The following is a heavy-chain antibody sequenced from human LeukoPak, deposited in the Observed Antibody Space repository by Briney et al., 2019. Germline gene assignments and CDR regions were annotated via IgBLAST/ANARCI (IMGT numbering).Heavy chain of an antibody. CDR2: IYYSGST. V-gene: IGHV4-59*01. CDR3: ARDPRDGYNYAYFDY. CDR1: GGSIRSYY. J-gene: IGHJ4*02. D-gene: IGHD5-24*01. Sequence: SETLSLTCTVSGGSIRSYYWSWIRQPPGKGLEWIGYIYYSGSTNYNPSLKSRVTISVDTSKNQFSLKLSSVTAADTAVYYCARDPRDGYNYAYFDYWGQGTLVTVSS.